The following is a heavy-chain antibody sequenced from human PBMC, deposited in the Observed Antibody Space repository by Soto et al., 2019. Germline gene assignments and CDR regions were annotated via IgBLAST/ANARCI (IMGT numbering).Heavy chain of an antibody. Sequence: ASVKVSCKASGYTFTSYDINWLRQATGQGLEWMGWMNPNSGNTGYAQKFQGRVTMTRNTSISTAYMELSSLRSEDTAVYYCARGISSSSWYLYYYGMDVWGQGTTVTVSS. CDR3: ARGISSSSWYLYYYGMDV. V-gene: IGHV1-8*01. CDR1: GYTFTSYD. J-gene: IGHJ6*02. D-gene: IGHD6-13*01. CDR2: MNPNSGNT.